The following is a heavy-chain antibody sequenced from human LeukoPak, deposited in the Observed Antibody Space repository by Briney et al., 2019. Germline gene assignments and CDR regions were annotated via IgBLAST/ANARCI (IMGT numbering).Heavy chain of an antibody. CDR1: GGTFSSYA. CDR3: ARLTHDYYDSSGYSMGHDY. Sequence: SVKVSCKASGGTFSSYAISWVRQAPGQGLEWMGRIIPILGIANYAQKFQGRVTITADKSTSTAYMELSSLRSEDTAVYYCARLTHDYYDSSGYSMGHDYWGQGTLVTVSS. CDR2: IIPILGIA. J-gene: IGHJ4*02. V-gene: IGHV1-69*04. D-gene: IGHD3-22*01.